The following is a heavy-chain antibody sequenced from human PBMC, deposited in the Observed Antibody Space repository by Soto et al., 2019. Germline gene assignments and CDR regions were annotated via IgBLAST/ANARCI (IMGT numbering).Heavy chain of an antibody. V-gene: IGHV3-64D*06. Sequence: VQLVESGGTLVQPGGSLRLSCSASGFTFNTFAMHWVRQTPGKVLEFVSVISSNGANTYYADSVKGRLAISRDNSKNTLYLQMYSLRPEDTALYYCVKEGYMRSDWYGQFDCWGQGTLVTVS. CDR3: VKEGYMRSDWYGQFDC. D-gene: IGHD6-19*01. CDR2: ISSNGANT. J-gene: IGHJ4*02. CDR1: GFTFNTFA.